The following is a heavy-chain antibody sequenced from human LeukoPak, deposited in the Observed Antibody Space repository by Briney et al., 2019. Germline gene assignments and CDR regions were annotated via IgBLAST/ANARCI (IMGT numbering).Heavy chain of an antibody. J-gene: IGHJ4*02. CDR2: ISWDGGST. CDR1: GFTFDDYT. Sequence: GGSLRLSCAASGFTFDDYTMHWVRQAPGKGLEWVSLISWDGGSTYYADSVKGRFTISRDNSKNSLSLQMNSLRAEDTALYYCAKDGKNYFDYWGQGTLVTVSS. V-gene: IGHV3-43*01. CDR3: AKDGKNYFDY.